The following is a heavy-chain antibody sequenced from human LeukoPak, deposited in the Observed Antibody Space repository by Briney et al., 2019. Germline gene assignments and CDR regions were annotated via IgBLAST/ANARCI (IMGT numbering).Heavy chain of an antibody. J-gene: IGHJ4*02. CDR2: ISWDGGST. CDR1: GFTFDDYT. Sequence: GGSLRLSCAASGFTFDDYTMHWVRQAPGKGLEWVSLISWDGGSTYYADSVKGRFTISRDNSKNSLSLQMNSLRAEDTALYYCAKDGKNYFDYWGQGTLVTVSS. V-gene: IGHV3-43*01. CDR3: AKDGKNYFDY.